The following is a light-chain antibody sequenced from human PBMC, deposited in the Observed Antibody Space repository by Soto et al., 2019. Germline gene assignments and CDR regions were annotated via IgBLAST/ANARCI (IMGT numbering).Light chain of an antibody. CDR1: QSISSG. V-gene: IGKV1-5*01. Sequence: DIQMTQSPSTLSASLGDRVTLTCRASQSISSGLAWYQQKPGTAPKLLIYDASSLESGVPSRFSGSGSGTEFTLTISSLQPDDFATYYCQQYNSYWTFGQGTKVDIK. CDR3: QQYNSYWT. CDR2: DAS. J-gene: IGKJ1*01.